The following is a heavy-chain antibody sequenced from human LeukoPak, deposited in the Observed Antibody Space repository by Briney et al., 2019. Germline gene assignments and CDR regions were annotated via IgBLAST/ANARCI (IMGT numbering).Heavy chain of an antibody. J-gene: IGHJ4*02. Sequence: GGSLRLSCAASGFTFSSYGMHWVRQAPGKGLEWVAVIWYDGSNKYYADSVKGRFTISRDNSKNTLYLQMNSLRAEDTAVYYCAKDQFSDTAMVKDYWGQGTLVTVSS. CDR3: AKDQFSDTAMVKDY. V-gene: IGHV3-33*06. CDR1: GFTFSSYG. CDR2: IWYDGSNK. D-gene: IGHD5-18*01.